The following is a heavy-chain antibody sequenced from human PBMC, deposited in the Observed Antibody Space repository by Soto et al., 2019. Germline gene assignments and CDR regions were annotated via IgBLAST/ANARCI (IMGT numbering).Heavy chain of an antibody. CDR3: ARDHVVCGNYFDY. D-gene: IGHD2-8*02. CDR2: ISGYNGNT. J-gene: IGHJ4*02. CDR1: GYAFTRYG. Sequence: GASVKVSCKASGYAFTRYGLSWVRQAPGQGLEWMGWISGYNGNTNYAQKLQGRVTMTTATSTSTAYMELRRLRSDDTAVYYCARDHVVCGNYFDYWGQGALVNVSS. V-gene: IGHV1-18*01.